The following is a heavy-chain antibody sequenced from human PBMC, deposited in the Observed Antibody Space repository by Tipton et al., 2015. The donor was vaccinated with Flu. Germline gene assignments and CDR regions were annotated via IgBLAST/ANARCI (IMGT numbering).Heavy chain of an antibody. D-gene: IGHD3-10*01. J-gene: IGHJ5*02. V-gene: IGHV4-34*01. CDR1: GGSFSGYY. CDR2: IYYSGST. CDR3: ARDPKLLWFGELQGGWFDP. Sequence: TLSLTCAVYGGSFSGYYWGWIRQPPGKGLEWIGSIYYSGSTYYNPSLKSRVTISVDTSKNQFSLKLSSVTAADTAVYYCARDPKLLWFGELQGGWFDPWGQGTLATVSS.